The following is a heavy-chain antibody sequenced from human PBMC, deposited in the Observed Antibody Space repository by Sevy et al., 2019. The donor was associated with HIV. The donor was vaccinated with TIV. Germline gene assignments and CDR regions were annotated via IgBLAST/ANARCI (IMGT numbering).Heavy chain of an antibody. J-gene: IGHJ4*02. V-gene: IGHV3-23*01. CDR2: ISGSGGST. CDR1: GFTFSSYA. CDR3: AKVRLWDYYGSGSYYPDYYFDY. Sequence: GGSLRLSCAASGFTFSSYAMSWVRQAPGKGLEWVSAISGSGGSTYYADSVKGRFTISRDNSKNTLYLQMNSLRAEDTAVYYGAKVRLWDYYGSGSYYPDYYFDYWGQGTLVTVSS. D-gene: IGHD3-10*01.